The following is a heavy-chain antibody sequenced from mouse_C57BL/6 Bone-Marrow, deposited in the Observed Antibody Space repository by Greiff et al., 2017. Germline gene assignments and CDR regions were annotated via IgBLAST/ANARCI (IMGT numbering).Heavy chain of an antibody. CDR2: IDPEDGET. Sequence: GQRKEEGAERVKPGDAGKLSGTASGFNIKDYYMHWVKQRTEQGLEWIGRIDPEDGETKYAPKFQGKATITADTSSNTAYLQLSSLTSEDTAVYYCARPGYGNYEGFDYWGQGTTLTVSS. V-gene: IGHV14-2*01. J-gene: IGHJ2*01. CDR1: GFNIKDYY. D-gene: IGHD2-1*01. CDR3: ARPGYGNYEGFDY.